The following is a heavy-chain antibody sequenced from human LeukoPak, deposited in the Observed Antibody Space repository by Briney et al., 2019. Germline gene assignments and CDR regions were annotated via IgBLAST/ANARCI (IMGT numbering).Heavy chain of an antibody. V-gene: IGHV3-64D*09. CDR3: VKGSESYCDSKSDY. J-gene: IGHJ4*02. CDR1: GFTVSSYY. Sequence: PGGSLRLSCAASGFTVSSYYMHWVRQAPGKGLEYVSAISSNGRTTYYGDSAKGRFTISRDNSKNTLYLQMSSLRAEDTAVYYCVKGSESYCDSKSDYWGQGTLVTVSS. CDR2: ISSNGRTT. D-gene: IGHD3-22*01.